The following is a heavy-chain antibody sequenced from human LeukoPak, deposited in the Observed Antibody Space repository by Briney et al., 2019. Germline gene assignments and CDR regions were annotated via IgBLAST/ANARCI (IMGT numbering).Heavy chain of an antibody. J-gene: IGHJ4*02. D-gene: IGHD3-22*01. CDR2: FDPEDGET. CDR1: GYTLTELS. Sequence: ASVKVSCKVSGYTLTELSMHWVRQAPGKGLEWMGGFDPEDGETIYAQKFQGRVTMTEDTSTDTAYMELSSLRSEDTAAYYCATDLQYYDSSGHDYWGQGTLVTVSS. V-gene: IGHV1-24*01. CDR3: ATDLQYYDSSGHDY.